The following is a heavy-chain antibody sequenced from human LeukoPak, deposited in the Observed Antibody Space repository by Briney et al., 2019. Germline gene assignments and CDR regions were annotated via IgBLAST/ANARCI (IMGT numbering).Heavy chain of an antibody. D-gene: IGHD4-23*01. CDR2: IKSDGSNT. CDR3: ARRGAVADAFDI. CDR1: GFIFSSYW. J-gene: IGHJ3*02. V-gene: IGHV3-74*01. Sequence: GGSLRLSCAASGFIFSSYWMHWVRQAPGKGLVWVSRIKSDGSNTNYADSVKGRFTISRDNAKNTLYLQMNSLRAEDTAVYYCARRGAVADAFDIWGQGTMVTVSS.